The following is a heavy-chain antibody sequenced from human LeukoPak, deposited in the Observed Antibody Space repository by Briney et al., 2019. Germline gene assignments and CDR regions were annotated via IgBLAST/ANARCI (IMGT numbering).Heavy chain of an antibody. CDR2: IYYSGST. CDR1: GGSISSHY. Sequence: PSETLSLTCTVSGGSISSHYWSWIRQPPGKGLEWIGYIYYSGSTNYNPSLKSRVTISVDTSKNQFSLKLSSVTAADTAVYYCARDEVYSSGWYGFGRGWFDPWGQGTLVTVSS. D-gene: IGHD6-19*01. J-gene: IGHJ5*02. CDR3: ARDEVYSSGWYGFGRGWFDP. V-gene: IGHV4-59*11.